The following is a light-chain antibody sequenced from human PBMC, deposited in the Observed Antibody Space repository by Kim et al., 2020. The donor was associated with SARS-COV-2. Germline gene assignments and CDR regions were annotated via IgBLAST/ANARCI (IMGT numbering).Light chain of an antibody. CDR3: ATWDGRVSAWV. CDR1: RSEI. J-gene: IGLJ3*02. V-gene: IGLV1-44*01. Sequence: SASGTPGQTVTIFCSGSRSEIWYQQLPKSAPRLLIYPYNQRPSGVPDRFSASTSDTSASLAISGLQFEDEAVYYCATWDGRVSAWVFGGGTQLTVL. CDR2: PYN.